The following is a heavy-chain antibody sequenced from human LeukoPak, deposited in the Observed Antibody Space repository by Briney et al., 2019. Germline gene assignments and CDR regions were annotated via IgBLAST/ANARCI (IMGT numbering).Heavy chain of an antibody. Sequence: SETLSLTCTVSGDPISSGDYYWGWIRQPPGKGLEWIGYIYYSGSTYYNPSLKSRMTISVDTSKSQFSLKLSSVIAADTAVYFCGRATYCGSDCYPIDSWGRGTLVTVSS. V-gene: IGHV4-30-4*08. J-gene: IGHJ4*02. CDR2: IYYSGST. D-gene: IGHD2-21*01. CDR3: GRATYCGSDCYPIDS. CDR1: GDPISSGDYY.